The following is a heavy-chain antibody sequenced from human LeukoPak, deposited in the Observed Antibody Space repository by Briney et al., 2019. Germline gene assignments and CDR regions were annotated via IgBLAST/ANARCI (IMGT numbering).Heavy chain of an antibody. CDR1: GFTFSSYS. Sequence: GSLRLSCAASGFTFSSYSMNWVRQAPGKGLEWIGEINHSGSTNYNPSLKSRVAISVDTSKNQFSLRLSSVTAADTAVYYCASANYYDSSGYSPDYWGQGTLVTVSS. D-gene: IGHD3-22*01. V-gene: IGHV4-34*01. J-gene: IGHJ4*02. CDR3: ASANYYDSSGYSPDY. CDR2: INHSGST.